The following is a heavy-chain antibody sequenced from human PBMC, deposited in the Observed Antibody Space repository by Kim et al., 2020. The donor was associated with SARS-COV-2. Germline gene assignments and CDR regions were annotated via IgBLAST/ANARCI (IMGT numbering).Heavy chain of an antibody. CDR1: GGSFSSYR. J-gene: IGHJ4*02. CDR3: ARQVAGTDRRFDY. V-gene: IGHV4-4*07. Sequence: SETLSLICTVSGGSFSSYRRSWIRQSAGKGLEWIGRIHASGSTNYNPSLKSRLTMSVDASQHQMSLKLSSVTAADTAMYYCARQVAGTDRRFDYWGQGILVTVSS. D-gene: IGHD6-19*01. CDR2: IHASGST.